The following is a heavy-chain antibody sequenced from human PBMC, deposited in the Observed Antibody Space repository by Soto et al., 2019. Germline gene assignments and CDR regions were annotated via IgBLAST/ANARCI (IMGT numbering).Heavy chain of an antibody. CDR2: IYYSGST. Sequence: QVQLQESGPGLVKPSQTLSLTCTVSGGSISSGGYYWSWIRQHPGKGLEWIGYIYYSGSTYYNPSLKSRVTMSVDTSKNQFSLKLSSVTAADTAVYYCARTPAPNYDFWSGSTMDVWGQGTTVTVSS. CDR1: GGSISSGGYY. D-gene: IGHD3-3*01. CDR3: ARTPAPNYDFWSGSTMDV. V-gene: IGHV4-31*03. J-gene: IGHJ6*02.